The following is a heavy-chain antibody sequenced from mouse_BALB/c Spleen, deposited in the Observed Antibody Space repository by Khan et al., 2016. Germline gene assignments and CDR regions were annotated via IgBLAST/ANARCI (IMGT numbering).Heavy chain of an antibody. V-gene: IGHV14-3*02. CDR2: IDPANGNT. D-gene: IGHD1-1*01. CDR1: AFNIKDTF. Sequence: VQLKESGAELVKPGASVKLSCTASAFNIKDTFMHWVRQRPEQGLEWIGRIDPANGNTVYDPKFQGKATITADTSSNTAYLQPSSLTSEDTAVYYCARRGPIYYYGSSYGYWGQGTTLTFSS. CDR3: ARRGPIYYYGSSYGY. J-gene: IGHJ2*01.